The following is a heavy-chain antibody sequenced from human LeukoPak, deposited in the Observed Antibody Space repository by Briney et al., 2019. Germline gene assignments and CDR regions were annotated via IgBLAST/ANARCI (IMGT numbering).Heavy chain of an antibody. CDR1: GYTFTIYD. V-gene: IGHV1-8*01. J-gene: IGHJ4*02. CDR3: ARGVVAAAALDY. D-gene: IGHD6-13*01. CDR2: MNPNSGNT. Sequence: WASVTVSFKASGYTFTIYDINWVRQATGQGLEWVGCMNPNSGNTAYAQKFQGRLTMTRNPSIRTAYMELSSLRSEDTAVYYCARGVVAAAALDYWGQGTLVTVSS.